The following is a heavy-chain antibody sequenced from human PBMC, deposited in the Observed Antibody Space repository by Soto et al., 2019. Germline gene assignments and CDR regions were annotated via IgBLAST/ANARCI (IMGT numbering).Heavy chain of an antibody. CDR3: AILGHTGH. CDR1: GGSLRNSV. Sequence: QVQLVQSGAEVKKPGSSVKVSCTASGGSLRNSVISWVRQAPAQRLEWMGGVIPILGTANYAQKFQGRVTMTAGEATTTAYMDLSRLSPDDTAVYYCAILGHTGHWGPATLVIVSS. J-gene: IGHJ4*01. V-gene: IGHV1-69*01. CDR2: VIPILGTA. D-gene: IGHD1-1*01.